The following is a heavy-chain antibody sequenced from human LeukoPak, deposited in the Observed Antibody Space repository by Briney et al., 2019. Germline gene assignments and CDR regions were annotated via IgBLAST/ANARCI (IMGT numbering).Heavy chain of an antibody. CDR2: IKQDGSEK. CDR3: ARASNPWLQLT. V-gene: IGHV3-7*05. CDR1: GFTFSNYR. J-gene: IGHJ5*02. D-gene: IGHD5-24*01. Sequence: GGSLRLSCAASGFTFSNYRMIWVRQAPGKGLEWVGNIKQDGSEKRYADSVRGRFTISRDNAQTSLYLQMNSLRAEDTAVYYCARASNPWLQLTWGQGTLVTVSS.